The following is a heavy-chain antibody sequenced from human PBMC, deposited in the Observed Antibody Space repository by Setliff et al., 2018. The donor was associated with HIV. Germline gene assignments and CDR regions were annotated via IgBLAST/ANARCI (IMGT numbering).Heavy chain of an antibody. J-gene: IGHJ4*02. Sequence: ASVKVSCKASGYTFTDYYMHWVRQAPGQGLEWMGWINPNSGGTDYAQKLQGRVTMTTDTSTSTAYMELRSLRSDDTAVYYCARDTGGHDYVWGSYRSSPFYYFDYWGQGTLVTVSS. D-gene: IGHD3-16*02. CDR2: INPNSGGT. V-gene: IGHV1-2*02. CDR3: ARDTGGHDYVWGSYRSSPFYYFDY. CDR1: GYTFTDYY.